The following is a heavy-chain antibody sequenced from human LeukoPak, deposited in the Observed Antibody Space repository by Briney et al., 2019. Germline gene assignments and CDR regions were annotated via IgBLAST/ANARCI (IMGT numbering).Heavy chain of an antibody. D-gene: IGHD2-15*01. CDR2: VGGDDRT. V-gene: IGHV3-23*01. CDR1: GFTLSGNA. Sequence: GGSLRLSCAASGFTLSGNAMSWVRQAPGRGLEWVSGVGGDDRTHYADSVRGRFTISRDNSMNTVSLDMNRLRVEDTAVYYCAKDLRWWGSADHWGQGALVTVAS. CDR3: AKDLRWWGSADH. J-gene: IGHJ1*01.